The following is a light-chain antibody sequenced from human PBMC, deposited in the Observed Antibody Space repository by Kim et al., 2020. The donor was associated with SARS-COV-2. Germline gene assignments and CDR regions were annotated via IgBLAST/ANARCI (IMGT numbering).Light chain of an antibody. V-gene: IGLV3-1*01. Sequence: VAPGQTASITCSGDKLGDNYACWYQQKPGRSPVMVIYQDSKRPSGIPERFSGSNSGNTATLTISGTQAMDEADYYCQAWDSSTYVFGTGTKVTVL. J-gene: IGLJ1*01. CDR3: QAWDSSTYV. CDR1: KLGDNY. CDR2: QDS.